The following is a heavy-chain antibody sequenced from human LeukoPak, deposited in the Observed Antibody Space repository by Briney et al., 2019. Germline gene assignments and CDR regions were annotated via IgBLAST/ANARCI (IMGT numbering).Heavy chain of an antibody. CDR3: AKDMSGSFSGCDY. CDR1: GFTFSSYE. V-gene: IGHV3-30*02. Sequence: GGSLRLSCAASGFTFSSYEMNWVRQAPGKGLEWVAFIRYDGSNKYYAESVKGRFTISRDNSKNTLYLQMNSLRPDDTAVYYCAKDMSGSFSGCDYWGQGTLLTVSS. D-gene: IGHD1-26*01. J-gene: IGHJ4*02. CDR2: IRYDGSNK.